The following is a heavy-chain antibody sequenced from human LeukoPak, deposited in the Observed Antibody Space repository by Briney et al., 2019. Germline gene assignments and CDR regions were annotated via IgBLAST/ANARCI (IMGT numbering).Heavy chain of an antibody. D-gene: IGHD5-18*01. J-gene: IGHJ6*02. Sequence: GASVKVSCKASGYTFTRLFIHWVRQAPGQGLEWMGVINPSDGSPIYAQKFQGRVTMTRDTSTSTVYMDLSSLRSEDTAVYYCARGDTNYYYGMDVWGQGTTVTVSS. CDR3: ARGDTNYYYGMDV. CDR1: GYTFTRLF. V-gene: IGHV1-46*01. CDR2: INPSDGSP.